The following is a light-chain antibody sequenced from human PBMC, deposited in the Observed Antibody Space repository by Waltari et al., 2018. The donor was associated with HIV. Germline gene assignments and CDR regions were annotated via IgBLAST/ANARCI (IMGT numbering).Light chain of an antibody. V-gene: IGLV1-44*01. Sequence: QSVLTQPPSASGTPGQMVTISCSAGSSNIGRDTVNWYQHLPGTPPKLLIYNNNRRPSGVPDRCSGSKSGTSASLAISGLQSEDEADYYCASWDGSLNGWVFGGGTKLTVL. CDR1: SSNIGRDT. CDR3: ASWDGSLNGWV. CDR2: NNN. J-gene: IGLJ3*02.